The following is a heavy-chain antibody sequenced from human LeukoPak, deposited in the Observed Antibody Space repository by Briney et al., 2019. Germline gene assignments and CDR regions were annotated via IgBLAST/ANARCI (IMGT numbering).Heavy chain of an antibody. V-gene: IGHV1-69*13. CDR2: IILIFGTA. CDR3: ARESGPISSSWYW. CDR1: GGTFSSYA. D-gene: IGHD6-13*01. Sequence: SVKVSCTASGGTFSSYAISWVRQAPGQGLEWMGGIILIFGTANYAQKFQGRVTITADESTSTAYMELSSLRSEDTAVYYCARESGPISSSWYWWGQGTLVTVSS. J-gene: IGHJ4*02.